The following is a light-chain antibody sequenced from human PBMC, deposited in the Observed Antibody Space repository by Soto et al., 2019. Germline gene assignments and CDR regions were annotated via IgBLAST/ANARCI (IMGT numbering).Light chain of an antibody. Sequence: DIQMTQSPSSLSASVGDRVTITCRASQSISSYLNWYQQKPGKAHKLLIYAAYSLQSGVQSRFSGSGSGTDFTLTIRSLQPEDFATYYCQQSYSTPLGFGGGTKVDIK. CDR2: AAY. V-gene: IGKV1-39*01. CDR1: QSISSY. J-gene: IGKJ4*01. CDR3: QQSYSTPLG.